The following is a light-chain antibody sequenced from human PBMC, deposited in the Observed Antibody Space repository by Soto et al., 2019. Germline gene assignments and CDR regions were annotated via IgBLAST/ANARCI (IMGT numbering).Light chain of an antibody. CDR2: AAS. CDR1: QSVSANF. Sequence: IVLTQSPGTLSLSPGESATLSCRASQSVSANFVAWYQQKFGQSPRLLIYAASKRATGVAERFSGSGSATEFTLTISRLEPEDSARYHCQQYGSSPQTFGQGTRLELK. CDR3: QQYGSSPQT. J-gene: IGKJ2*01. V-gene: IGKV3-20*01.